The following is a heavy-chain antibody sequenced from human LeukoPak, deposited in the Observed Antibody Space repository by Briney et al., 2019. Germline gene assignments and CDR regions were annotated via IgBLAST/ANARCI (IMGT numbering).Heavy chain of an antibody. D-gene: IGHD3-3*01. CDR1: GFTFSSYA. Sequence: GGSLRLSCAASGFTFSSYAMSWVRQAPGKGLEWVSAISGSGGSTYYADSVKGRFTISRDNSKNTLYLQMNSLRAEDTAVYYCAKVKESITIFGVVPEYFQHWGQGTLVTVSS. J-gene: IGHJ1*01. CDR3: AKVKESITIFGVVPEYFQH. V-gene: IGHV3-23*01. CDR2: ISGSGGST.